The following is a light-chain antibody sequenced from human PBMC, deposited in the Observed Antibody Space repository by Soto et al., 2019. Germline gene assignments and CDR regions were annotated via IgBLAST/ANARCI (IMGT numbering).Light chain of an antibody. V-gene: IGKV3-20*01. J-gene: IGKJ2*01. Sequence: EIVLTQSPGTLSLSPGERATLSCRASQSVSSTYLAWYQQKPGQAPRLLIYGASNRATGIPDRFSASGSGTELTLTITRLEPEDFAVYYCQQYGSSPNTFGQGTKLEIK. CDR1: QSVSSTY. CDR2: GAS. CDR3: QQYGSSPNT.